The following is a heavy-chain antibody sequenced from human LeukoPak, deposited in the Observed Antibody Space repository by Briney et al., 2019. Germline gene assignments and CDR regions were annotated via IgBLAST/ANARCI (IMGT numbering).Heavy chain of an antibody. Sequence: ASVKVSCKASGYTFTGYYMHWVRQAPGQGLEWMGWINPNSGGTNYAQKFQGRVTMTRDTSISTAYMELRSLRSDDTAVYYCARGGYFDWLDAPSADYWGQGTLVTVSS. J-gene: IGHJ4*02. CDR3: ARGGYFDWLDAPSADY. CDR2: INPNSGGT. CDR1: GYTFTGYY. V-gene: IGHV1-2*02. D-gene: IGHD3-9*01.